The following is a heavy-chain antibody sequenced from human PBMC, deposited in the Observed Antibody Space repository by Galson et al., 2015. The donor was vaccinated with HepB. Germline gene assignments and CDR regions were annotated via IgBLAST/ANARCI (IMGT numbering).Heavy chain of an antibody. CDR2: IIPIFGTA. CDR1: GGTFSSYA. J-gene: IGHJ4*02. D-gene: IGHD5-18*01. V-gene: IGHV1-69*13. CDR3: ARESSPVDTAMASYYFDY. Sequence: SVKVSCKASGGTFSSYAISWVRQAPGQGLEWMGGIIPIFGTANYAQKFQGRVTITADESTSTAYMELSSLRSEDTAMYYCARESSPVDTAMASYYFDYWGQGTLVTVSS.